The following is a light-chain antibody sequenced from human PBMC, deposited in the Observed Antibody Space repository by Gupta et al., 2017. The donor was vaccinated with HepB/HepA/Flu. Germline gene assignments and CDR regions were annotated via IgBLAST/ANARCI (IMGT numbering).Light chain of an antibody. CDR3: QHRSSLPIT. J-gene: IGKJ4*01. Sequence: EIVLTQSPDFQSVTPKEKITITCRASQRIGSYLHWYQQKPEQSPKLLIKYASQDGSGVPSRFSGSGSGTDFTLTIDSLEGEDAATYYCQHRSSLPITFGGGTKVEIK. CDR2: YAS. V-gene: IGKV6-21*01. CDR1: QRIGSY.